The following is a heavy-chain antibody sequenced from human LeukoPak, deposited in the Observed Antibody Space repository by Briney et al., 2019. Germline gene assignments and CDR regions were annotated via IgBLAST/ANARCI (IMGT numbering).Heavy chain of an antibody. J-gene: IGHJ4*02. CDR3: TTDRELPPRGYFDY. D-gene: IGHD1-26*01. Sequence: GGSLRLSCAASGFTFSNAWMSWVRQAPGKGLEWVGRIKSKTDGGTTDYAAPVKGRFTISRDDSKNTLYLQMNSLKTEDTAVYYCTTDRELPPRGYFDYWGQGTLVTVSS. CDR1: GFTFSNAW. V-gene: IGHV3-15*01. CDR2: IKSKTDGGTT.